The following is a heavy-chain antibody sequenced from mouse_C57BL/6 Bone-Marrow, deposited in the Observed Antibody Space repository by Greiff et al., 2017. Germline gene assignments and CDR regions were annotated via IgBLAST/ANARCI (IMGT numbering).Heavy chain of an antibody. CDR2: IHPSDSDT. J-gene: IGHJ2*01. D-gene: IGHD2-4*01. CDR1: GYTFTSYW. CDR3: ARGGAYDYDVDY. V-gene: IGHV1-74*01. Sequence: QVQLQQPGAELAKPGASVKVSCKASGYTFTSYWMHWVKQRPGQGLEWIGRIHPSDSDTNYNQKFKGKATLTVDKSSNTAYMQLSSLRTEDSAIYYCARGGAYDYDVDYWGQGTTLTVSS.